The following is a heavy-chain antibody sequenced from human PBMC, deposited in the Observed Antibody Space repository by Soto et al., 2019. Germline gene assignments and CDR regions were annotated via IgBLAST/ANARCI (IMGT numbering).Heavy chain of an antibody. D-gene: IGHD3-22*01. V-gene: IGHV1-46*01. CDR1: GYTFTSYY. CDR2: IDVGGGNT. CDR3: AAVRHYYDSSGYFPAYFDY. J-gene: IGHJ4*02. Sequence: ASVKLSCKASGYTFTSYYMHWVRQAPGQGLEWIGWIDVGGGNTNYAQKFQERVAMTRDMSTSTAYMELSSLRSEDTAVYYCAAVRHYYDSSGYFPAYFDYWGQGTLVTVSS.